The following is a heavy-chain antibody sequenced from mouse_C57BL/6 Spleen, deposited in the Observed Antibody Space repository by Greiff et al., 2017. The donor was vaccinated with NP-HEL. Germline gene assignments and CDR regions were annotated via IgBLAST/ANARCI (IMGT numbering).Heavy chain of an antibody. Sequence: VQLQQSGAELVKPGASVKISCKASGYAFSSYWMNWVKQRPGKGLEWIGQIYPGDGDTNYNGKFKGKATLTADKSSSTAYMQLSSLTSEDSAVYFCARDNYYGSSYAMDYWGQGTSVTVSS. CDR3: ARDNYYGSSYAMDY. CDR1: GYAFSSYW. D-gene: IGHD1-1*01. CDR2: IYPGDGDT. J-gene: IGHJ4*01. V-gene: IGHV1-80*01.